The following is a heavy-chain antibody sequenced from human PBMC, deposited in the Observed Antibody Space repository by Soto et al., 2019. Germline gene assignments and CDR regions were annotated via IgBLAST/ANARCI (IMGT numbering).Heavy chain of an antibody. D-gene: IGHD4-17*01. CDR3: ARIGYGDYLDYYGMDV. V-gene: IGHV4-4*02. CDR1: GGSISSSNW. Sequence: QVQLQESGPGLVKPSGTLSLTCAVSGGSISSSNWWSWVRQPPGKGLEWIGEIYHSGSTNYNPSLKSRGTLSVDKSKNQFSLELSSVTAADTAVYYCARIGYGDYLDYYGMDVWGQGTTVTVSS. CDR2: IYHSGST. J-gene: IGHJ6*02.